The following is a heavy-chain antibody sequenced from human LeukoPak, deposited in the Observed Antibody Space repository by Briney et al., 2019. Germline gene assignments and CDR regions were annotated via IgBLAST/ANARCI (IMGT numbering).Heavy chain of an antibody. Sequence: PSETLSLTCTVSGGSISSYYWSWIRQPPGKGLEWIGYIYYSGSTNYNPSLKSRVTISVDTSKNQFSLKLSSVTAADTAVYYCAREMIRNYGGNLDNLFDPWGQGTLVTVSS. J-gene: IGHJ5*02. CDR2: IYYSGST. CDR1: GGSISSYY. D-gene: IGHD4-23*01. CDR3: AREMIRNYGGNLDNLFDP. V-gene: IGHV4-59*01.